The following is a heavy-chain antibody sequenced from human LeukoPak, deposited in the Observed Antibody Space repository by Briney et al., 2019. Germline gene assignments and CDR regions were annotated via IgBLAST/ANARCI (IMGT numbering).Heavy chain of an antibody. CDR3: AKDRCSNGIGCYYYYTDV. Sequence: EGSLRLSCAASGFTFSTYEMTWVRQSPGKGLEWVSYISSSGSTIYYADSVKGRFTISRDNARNSLYLQMNSLRAEDTAVYYCAKDRCSNGIGCYYYYTDVWGKGTTVTISS. D-gene: IGHD2-8*01. CDR1: GFTFSTYE. V-gene: IGHV3-48*03. CDR2: ISSSGSTI. J-gene: IGHJ6*03.